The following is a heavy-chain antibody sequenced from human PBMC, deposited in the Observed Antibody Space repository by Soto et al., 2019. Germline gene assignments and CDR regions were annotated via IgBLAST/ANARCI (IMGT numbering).Heavy chain of an antibody. Sequence: PGGSLRLSCAASGFTFSSYGMHWVRQAPGKGLEWVAVISYDGSNKYYSDSVKGRFTISRDNSKNTLYLQMSRLRAEDTAVYYCAKDYDFWSASVNPYFDSWGLGTLVTVSS. J-gene: IGHJ4*02. V-gene: IGHV3-30*18. D-gene: IGHD3-3*01. CDR3: AKDYDFWSASVNPYFDS. CDR2: ISYDGSNK. CDR1: GFTFSSYG.